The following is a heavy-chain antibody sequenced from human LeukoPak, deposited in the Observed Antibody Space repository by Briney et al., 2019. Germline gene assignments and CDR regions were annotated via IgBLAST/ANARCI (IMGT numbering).Heavy chain of an antibody. V-gene: IGHV4-59*01. Sequence: SETLSLTCTVSGGSISSYYWSWIRQSPGKGLEWIGNMYYTGSTNYNPSLKSRVTISVDTSKNQFSLKLSSVTAADTAVYYCARDASGYSGYGDGYFDYWGQGTLVTVSS. D-gene: IGHD5-12*01. CDR3: ARDASGYSGYGDGYFDY. CDR1: GGSISSYY. CDR2: MYYTGST. J-gene: IGHJ4*02.